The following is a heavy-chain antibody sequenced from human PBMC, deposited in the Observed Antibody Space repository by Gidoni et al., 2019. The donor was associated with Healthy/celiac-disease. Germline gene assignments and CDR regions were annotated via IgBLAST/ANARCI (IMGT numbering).Heavy chain of an antibody. D-gene: IGHD5-12*01. CDR1: GFTFSSYA. J-gene: IGHJ4*02. V-gene: IGHV3-23*01. CDR3: AKDLEMATTPFDY. Sequence: EVQLLESGGGLVQPGGSLRLYCAASGFTFSSYAMSWVRQAPGKGLEWVSAISGSGGSTYYADSVKGRFTISRDNSKNTLYLQMNSLRAEDTAVYYCAKDLEMATTPFDYWGQGTLVTVSS. CDR2: ISGSGGST.